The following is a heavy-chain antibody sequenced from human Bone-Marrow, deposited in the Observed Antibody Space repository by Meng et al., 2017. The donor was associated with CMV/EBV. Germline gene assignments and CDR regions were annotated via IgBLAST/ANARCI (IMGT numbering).Heavy chain of an antibody. CDR3: AKVSSKYSSMYYFDY. Sequence: GESLRLSCAASGFTFSSYGMHWVRQAPGKGLEWVAVIWYDGSNKYYADSVKGRFTISRDNSKNTLYLQMNSLRAEDTAVYYCAKVSSKYSSMYYFDYWGQGTLVTVSS. CDR1: GFTFSSYG. D-gene: IGHD6-13*01. J-gene: IGHJ4*02. V-gene: IGHV3-33*06. CDR2: IWYDGSNK.